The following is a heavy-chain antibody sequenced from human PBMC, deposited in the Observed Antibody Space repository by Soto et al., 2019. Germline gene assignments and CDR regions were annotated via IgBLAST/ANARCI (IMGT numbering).Heavy chain of an antibody. Sequence: GWPLRLSCAASGFTFRDYYMTWIRQAPGKGLEWVSYISSSGTGIYYPDSVKGRFTISRDNAKNALYLQMSSLRAEDTAVYYCARAYSDAFDIWGQGTMVTVSS. CDR3: ARAYSDAFDI. V-gene: IGHV3-11*01. CDR2: ISSSGTGI. D-gene: IGHD2-15*01. J-gene: IGHJ3*02. CDR1: GFTFRDYY.